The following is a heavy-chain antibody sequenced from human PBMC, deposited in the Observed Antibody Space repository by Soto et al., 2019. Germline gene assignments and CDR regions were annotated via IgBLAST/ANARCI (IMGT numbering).Heavy chain of an antibody. J-gene: IGHJ4*02. CDR2: IYYSGST. Sequence: KASETLSLTCTVSGGSISSGGYYWSWIRQHPGKGLEWIGYIYYSGSTYYNPSLKSRVTISVDTSKNQFSLKLSSVTAADTAVYYCARVTRLVIKEIPNYFDYWGQGTLVTVSS. CDR1: GGSISSGGYY. CDR3: ARVTRLVIKEIPNYFDY. D-gene: IGHD3-9*01. V-gene: IGHV4-31*03.